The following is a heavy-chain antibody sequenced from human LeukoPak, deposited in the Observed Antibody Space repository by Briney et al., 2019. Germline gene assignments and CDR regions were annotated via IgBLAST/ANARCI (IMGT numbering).Heavy chain of an antibody. V-gene: IGHV4-61*01. CDR1: GYSISSNYY. CDR3: ARARYDSSGYYDY. Sequence: PSETLSLTCAVSGYSISSNYYWGWIRQPPGKGLEWIGYIYYSGSTNYNPSLKSRVTISVDTSKNQFSLKLSSVTAADTAVYYCARARYDSSGYYDYWGQGTLVTVSS. CDR2: IYYSGST. J-gene: IGHJ4*02. D-gene: IGHD3-22*01.